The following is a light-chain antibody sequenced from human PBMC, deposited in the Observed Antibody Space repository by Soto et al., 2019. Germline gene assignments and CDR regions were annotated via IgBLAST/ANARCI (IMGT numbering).Light chain of an antibody. CDR3: TSWTTSTTMI. CDR2: DVN. V-gene: IGLV2-14*03. J-gene: IGLJ2*01. CDR1: SSDIGAYNF. Sequence: QSALTQPASVSGSPGQSIPISCTGTSSDIGAYNFVSWYQQHPGKAPKLMLYDVNIRPSGVSNRFSGSKSGNTASLTISGLEAEDEADYYYTSWTTSTTMIFGGGTKLTVL.